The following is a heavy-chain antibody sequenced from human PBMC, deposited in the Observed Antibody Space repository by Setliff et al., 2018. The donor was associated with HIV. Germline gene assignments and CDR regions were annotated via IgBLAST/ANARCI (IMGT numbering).Heavy chain of an antibody. Sequence: SETLSLTCTVSGDSIDRSNFVWTWIRQHPGKGLEWIGYIYYSGSATYNPSIKSQASISVDTSRNEFSLKLSSVTAADTAVYFCARGGAFCGRDSCYYLDYWGQGNPVTVSS. CDR3: ARGGAFCGRDSCYYLDY. CDR2: IYYSGSA. D-gene: IGHD2-21*02. J-gene: IGHJ4*02. CDR1: GDSIDRSNFV. V-gene: IGHV4-31*01.